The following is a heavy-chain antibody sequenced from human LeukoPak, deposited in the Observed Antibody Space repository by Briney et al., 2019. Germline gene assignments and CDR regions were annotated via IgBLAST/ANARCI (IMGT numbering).Heavy chain of an antibody. Sequence: PGGSLTLFCVVSGFTFSRATMNWVRQAPGKGLEWVSSISSTSTYINYADSVKGRFTISRDNAKKSLYLQMNGLRGEDTAMYYCASDDYGDYEYGFDIWGQGTMVTVSS. CDR3: ASDDYGDYEYGFDI. D-gene: IGHD4-17*01. CDR1: GFTFSRAT. CDR2: ISSTSTYI. J-gene: IGHJ3*02. V-gene: IGHV3-21*01.